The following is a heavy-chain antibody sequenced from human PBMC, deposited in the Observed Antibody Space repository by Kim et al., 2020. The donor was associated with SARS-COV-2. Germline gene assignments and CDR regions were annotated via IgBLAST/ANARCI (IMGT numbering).Heavy chain of an antibody. J-gene: IGHJ4*02. CDR2: ISSSSSYI. Sequence: GGSLRLSCAASGFTFSSYSMNWVRQAPGKGLEWVSSISSSSSYIYYADSVKGRFTISRDNAKNSLYLQMNSLRAEDTAVYYCARAIVGATQPFDYWGQGTLVTVSS. V-gene: IGHV3-21*04. CDR3: ARAIVGATQPFDY. D-gene: IGHD1-26*01. CDR1: GFTFSSYS.